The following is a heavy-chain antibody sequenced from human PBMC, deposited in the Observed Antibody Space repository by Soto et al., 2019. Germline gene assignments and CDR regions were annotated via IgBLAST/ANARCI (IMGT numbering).Heavy chain of an antibody. CDR1: GGSMSEYF. V-gene: IGHV4-59*01. CDR2: VYYLGST. CDR3: ARDGYDGSGSPYPAY. J-gene: IGHJ4*02. Sequence: ASETLSLTCSVSGGSMSEYFWSWIRQSPGRGLEWIGYVYYLGSTDYNPSLKSRVTISVDTSKRQFSLRLSSVTAADAAIYYCARDGYDGSGSPYPAYWGPGTQVTVSS. D-gene: IGHD3-10*01.